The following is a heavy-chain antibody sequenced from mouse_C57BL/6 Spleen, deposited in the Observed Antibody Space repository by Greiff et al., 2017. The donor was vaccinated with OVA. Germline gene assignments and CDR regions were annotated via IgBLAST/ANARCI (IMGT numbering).Heavy chain of an antibody. CDR1: GYAFSSYW. V-gene: IGHV1-80*01. CDR3: ASTTMPYLGNAMDY. D-gene: IGHD2-1*01. Sequence: VQLMESVAELVKPGASVKISCKASGYAFSSYWMNWVKQRPGKGLEWIGQIYPGDGDTNYNGKFKGKATLTADKSSSTAYMQLSSLTSEDSAVYFCASTTMPYLGNAMDYWGQGTSVTVSS. J-gene: IGHJ4*01. CDR2: IYPGDGDT.